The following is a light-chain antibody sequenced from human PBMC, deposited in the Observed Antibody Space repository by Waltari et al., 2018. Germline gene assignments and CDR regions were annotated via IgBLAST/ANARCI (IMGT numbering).Light chain of an antibody. CDR3: SSYTSSSTLYV. Sequence: QSALTQPASVSGSPGQSITISCTGTSSDVGGYNYVSWYQQHPGKAPKLMIYDVSNRPSGVSNRFSGSKSGNTASRTISGLQAEDEAEYYCSSYTSSSTLYVFGTGTKVTVL. V-gene: IGLV2-14*03. CDR1: SSDVGGYNY. CDR2: DVS. J-gene: IGLJ1*01.